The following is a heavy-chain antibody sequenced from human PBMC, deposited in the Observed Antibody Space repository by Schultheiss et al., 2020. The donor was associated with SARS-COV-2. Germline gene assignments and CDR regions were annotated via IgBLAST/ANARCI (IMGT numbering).Heavy chain of an antibody. Sequence: ASVKVSCKASGYTFTSNGISWVRQAPGQGLEWMGWISTYNGNTNYAQKLQGRVTMTTDTSTSTGYMELRSLRSDDTAVYYCARAYGDYGVAEYFQHWGQGTLVTVSS. J-gene: IGHJ1*01. CDR2: ISTYNGNT. CDR1: GYTFTSNG. D-gene: IGHD4-17*01. CDR3: ARAYGDYGVAEYFQH. V-gene: IGHV1-18*01.